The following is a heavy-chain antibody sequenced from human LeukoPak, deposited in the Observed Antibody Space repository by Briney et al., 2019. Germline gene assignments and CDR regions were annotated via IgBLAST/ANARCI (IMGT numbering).Heavy chain of an antibody. CDR2: ISWNGDTT. D-gene: IGHD1-26*01. V-gene: IGHV3-9*01. CDR3: TKGSGTYQGPFDF. J-gene: IGHJ4*02. CDR1: GFTFSSYE. Sequence: GGSLRLSCAASGFTFSSYEMNWVRQAPGKGLQWVSGISWNGDTTGYADSVKGRFRISRDNAKNSLYLQLNSLRDEDKALYYCTKGSGTYQGPFDFWGRGILVTVSS.